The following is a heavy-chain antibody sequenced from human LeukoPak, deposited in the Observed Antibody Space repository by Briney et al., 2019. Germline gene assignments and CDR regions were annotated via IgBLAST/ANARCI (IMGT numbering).Heavy chain of an antibody. Sequence: GGSLRLSCAASGFTFSSYAMHWIRQAPGKGLEWVAVISYDGSNKYYADSVKGRFTISRDNSKNTLYLQMNSLRAEDTAVYYCARGPSWGDYWGQGTLVTVSS. J-gene: IGHJ4*02. CDR1: GFTFSSYA. CDR3: ARGPSWGDY. V-gene: IGHV3-30-3*01. CDR2: ISYDGSNK. D-gene: IGHD3-16*01.